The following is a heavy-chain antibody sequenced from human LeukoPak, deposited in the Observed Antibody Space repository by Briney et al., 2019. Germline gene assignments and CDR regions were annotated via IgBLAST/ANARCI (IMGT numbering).Heavy chain of an antibody. Sequence: SQTLSLTCTVSGGSISSGSYYWSWIRQPAGKGLEWIGRIYTSGSTNYNPSLKSRVTISVDTSKNQFSLKLSPVTAADTAVYYCASYTGNDAFDIWGQGTMVTVSS. CDR1: GGSISSGSYY. CDR3: ASYTGNDAFDI. V-gene: IGHV4-61*02. D-gene: IGHD2-2*02. J-gene: IGHJ3*02. CDR2: IYTSGST.